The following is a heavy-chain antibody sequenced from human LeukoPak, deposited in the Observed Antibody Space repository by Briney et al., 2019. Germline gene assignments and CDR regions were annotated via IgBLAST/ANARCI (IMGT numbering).Heavy chain of an antibody. CDR1: GGSISSYY. J-gene: IGHJ4*02. CDR3: ASPPYGSGSN. CDR2: IYPGGST. Sequence: SETLSLTCTVSGGSISSYYWSWIRQPAGKGLEWIGRIYPGGSTNYNPSLKSRVTISVDTSKNQFSLKLSSVTAADTAVYYCASPPYGSGSNWGQGTLVTVSS. V-gene: IGHV4-4*07. D-gene: IGHD3-10*01.